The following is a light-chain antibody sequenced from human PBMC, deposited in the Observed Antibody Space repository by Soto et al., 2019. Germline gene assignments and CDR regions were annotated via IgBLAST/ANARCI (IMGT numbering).Light chain of an antibody. V-gene: IGKV3D-15*01. Sequence: VVTQSPATLSVSPGESAPLSCRASQSVSSNLAWYQQKPGQAPRLLIYGASTRATGIPARFSGSGSGTELTLTISSLKSEDFEVYYCQQYNNWPRTFGQGTKVDI. CDR3: QQYNNWPRT. J-gene: IGKJ1*01. CDR1: QSVSSN. CDR2: GAS.